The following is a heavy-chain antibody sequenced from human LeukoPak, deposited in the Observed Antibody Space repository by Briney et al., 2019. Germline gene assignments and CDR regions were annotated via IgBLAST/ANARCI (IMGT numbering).Heavy chain of an antibody. V-gene: IGHV3-21*01. J-gene: IGHJ5*02. D-gene: IGHD5-18*01. Sequence: GGSLRLSCAASGFTFSSYSMNWVRQAPGKGLEWVSSISSSSSYIYYADSVKGRFTISRDNAKNSLYLQMNSLRAEDTAVYYCARDWLSGHSYDNWFDPWGQGTLVTVSS. CDR2: ISSSSSYI. CDR1: GFTFSSYS. CDR3: ARDWLSGHSYDNWFDP.